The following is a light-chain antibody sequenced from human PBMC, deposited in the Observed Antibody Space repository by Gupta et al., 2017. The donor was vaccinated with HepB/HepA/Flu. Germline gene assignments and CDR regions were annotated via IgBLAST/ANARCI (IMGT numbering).Light chain of an antibody. Sequence: QSVLTQPPSVSAAPGQKVTISCSGTSSNIGTNYVSWYQQVPGTAPKLLIFENNKRPSGIPDRFSGSKAGTSATLGITGLQTGDEAYYYCVTWDNNLSGLFGGGTKLTVL. V-gene: IGLV1-51*02. J-gene: IGLJ2*01. CDR3: VTWDNNLSGL. CDR1: SSNIGTNY. CDR2: ENN.